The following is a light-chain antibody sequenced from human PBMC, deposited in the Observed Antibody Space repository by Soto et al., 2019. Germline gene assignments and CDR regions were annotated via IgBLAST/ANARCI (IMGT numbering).Light chain of an antibody. Sequence: QSVLTQPASVSGSPGQSITISCTGTSSDVGGYNYVSWYQQHPGKAPKLMIYDVSNRPSGVSNRFSGSKSGNTASLTISGLQAEDEADYYCSSYTSSSTLFGGGTKLPVL. V-gene: IGLV2-14*01. CDR1: SSDVGGYNY. CDR2: DVS. J-gene: IGLJ2*01. CDR3: SSYTSSSTL.